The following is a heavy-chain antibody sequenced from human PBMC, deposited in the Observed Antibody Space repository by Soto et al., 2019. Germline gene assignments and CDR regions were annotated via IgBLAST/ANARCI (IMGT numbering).Heavy chain of an antibody. Sequence: SETLSLTCSVFGGSISSGGYCCSLIRQHTGKGLEWIGYIYYSGSTNYTPSLKSRVTISVDTSKNQFSLYLQMNSLRDEDTAVYYCASHFGVVTHYYYGMDVWGQGTTVTVSS. CDR2: IYYSGST. CDR3: ASHFGVVTHYYYGMDV. V-gene: IGHV4-61*08. J-gene: IGHJ6*02. CDR1: GGSISSGGYC. D-gene: IGHD3-3*01.